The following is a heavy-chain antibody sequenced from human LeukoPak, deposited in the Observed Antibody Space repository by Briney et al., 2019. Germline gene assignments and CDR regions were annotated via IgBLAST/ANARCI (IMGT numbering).Heavy chain of an antibody. J-gene: IGHJ4*02. D-gene: IGHD6-13*01. CDR1: GYTFTSYG. CDR2: ISAYNGNT. V-gene: IGHV1-18*01. Sequence: ASVKVSCKASGYTFTSYGISWVRQAPGQGLEWMGWISAYNGNTNYAQKLQGRATMTTDTSTSTAYMELRSLRSDDTAVYYCARELRPTGYSSSWFFIWGQGTLVTVSS. CDR3: ARELRPTGYSSSWFFI.